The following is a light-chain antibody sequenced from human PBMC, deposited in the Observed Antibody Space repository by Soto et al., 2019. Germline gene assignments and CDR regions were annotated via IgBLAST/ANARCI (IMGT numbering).Light chain of an antibody. CDR1: QDMTNC. V-gene: IGKV1-33*01. CDR3: PQLDDVPYS. Sequence: DIQMTQSPSSLSASVGDRATITCQSRQDMTNCLNWSQQQLGKAPKLLIYDASSLQTGVPSRFSGRGSGPDFSFTIISLQPEDIATYACPQLDDVPYSFGQGTKVAIK. CDR2: DAS. J-gene: IGKJ2*03.